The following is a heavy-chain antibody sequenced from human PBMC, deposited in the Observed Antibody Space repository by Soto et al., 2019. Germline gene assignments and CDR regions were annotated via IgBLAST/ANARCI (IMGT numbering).Heavy chain of an antibody. CDR1: GSSISSYY. V-gene: IGHV4-59*01. J-gene: IGHJ5*02. Sequence: SETRPLTCTVSGSSISSYYWSWIRQPPGKGLEWIGYIYYSGSTNYNPSLKRRVTISVDTSKNQFSLKLSSVTAADTAVYYCARGRGYCSSTSCYKSYSWFDPWGQRTLVTVSS. D-gene: IGHD2-2*01. CDR2: IYYSGST. CDR3: ARGRGYCSSTSCYKSYSWFDP.